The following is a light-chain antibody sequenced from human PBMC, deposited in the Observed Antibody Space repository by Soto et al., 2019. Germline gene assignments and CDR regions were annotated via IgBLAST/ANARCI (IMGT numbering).Light chain of an antibody. J-gene: IGKJ1*01. CDR1: QSFSSNY. V-gene: IGKV3-20*01. Sequence: EFVLTQTPGTLSLSPGERATLSCRASQSFSSNYLAWYQRKPGQAPRLLIYAASSRATGIPDRFSGSGSGTDFTLTISRLEPEDFAVYYCQQYGSSPPTFGQGTKVDIK. CDR3: QQYGSSPPT. CDR2: AAS.